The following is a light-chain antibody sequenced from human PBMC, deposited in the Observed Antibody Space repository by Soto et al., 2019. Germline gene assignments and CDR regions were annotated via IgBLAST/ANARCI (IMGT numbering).Light chain of an antibody. J-gene: IGKJ5*01. CDR1: QSVSSSY. Sequence: EIVLTQSPGTLSLSPGERATLSCRASQSVSSSYLAWYQQKPGQAPRLLIYGASSRATGIPDRFSGSGSGTDFTLTISRLEPEDFALYYCQQHDILPITFGQGIRLEIK. CDR2: GAS. V-gene: IGKV3-20*01. CDR3: QQHDILPIT.